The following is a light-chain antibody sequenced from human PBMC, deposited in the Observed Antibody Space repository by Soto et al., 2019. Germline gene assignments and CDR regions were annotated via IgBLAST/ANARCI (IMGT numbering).Light chain of an antibody. CDR2: GAS. CDR1: QSVSSN. Sequence: EIVMTQSPATLSVSPGERATLSCRASQSVSSNLAWDQQKPGQAPRLLIYGASTRATGIPARFSGSGSGTEFPLTISSLQSEDFAVYYCQQYNNWPPNTFGGGTKVEIK. CDR3: QQYNNWPPNT. J-gene: IGKJ4*01. V-gene: IGKV3-15*01.